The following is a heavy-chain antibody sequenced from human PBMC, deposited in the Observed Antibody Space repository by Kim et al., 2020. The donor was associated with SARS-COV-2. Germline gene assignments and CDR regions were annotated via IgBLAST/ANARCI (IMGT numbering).Heavy chain of an antibody. CDR1: LFTFRVYG. D-gene: IGHD1-1*01. V-gene: IGHV3-33*01. Sequence: GGSLRLSCAASLFTFRVYGLHWVRQAPGKGLEWVAVIWYDGSNKYYADSVKGRFTISRDNSKNTLYLQMNSLRAEDTAVYYCARDQGYNWNDGAFDIWGQGTMVTVSS. CDR2: IWYDGSNK. CDR3: ARDQGYNWNDGAFDI. J-gene: IGHJ3*02.